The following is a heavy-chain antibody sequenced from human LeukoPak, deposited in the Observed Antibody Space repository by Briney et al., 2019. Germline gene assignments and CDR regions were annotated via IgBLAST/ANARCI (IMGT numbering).Heavy chain of an antibody. CDR1: GGSISSYY. Sequence: SETLSLTCTVPGGSISSYYWSWIRQPPGKGLEWIGYIYYSGSTNYNPSLKSRVTISVDTSKNQFSLKLSSVTAADTAVYYCARAQSGSGWYNYYYYGMDVWGKGTTVTVSS. V-gene: IGHV4-59*01. D-gene: IGHD6-19*01. J-gene: IGHJ6*04. CDR2: IYYSGST. CDR3: ARAQSGSGWYNYYYYGMDV.